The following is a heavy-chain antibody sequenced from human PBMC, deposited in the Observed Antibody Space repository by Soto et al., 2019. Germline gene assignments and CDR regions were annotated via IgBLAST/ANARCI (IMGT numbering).Heavy chain of an antibody. CDR3: ARWTAVITGATSPPERYNWFDP. Sequence: QVQLVESGGGLVKPGGSLRLSCAASGFTFSDYYMSWIRQAPGKGLEWVSYISSSGSTIYYADSVNGRFAISRDNAKNSLYLQMNSLRAEDTAVYYCARWTAVITGATSPPERYNWFDPRGQGTLVTVSS. CDR2: ISSSGSTI. D-gene: IGHD1-7*01. J-gene: IGHJ5*02. V-gene: IGHV3-11*01. CDR1: GFTFSDYY.